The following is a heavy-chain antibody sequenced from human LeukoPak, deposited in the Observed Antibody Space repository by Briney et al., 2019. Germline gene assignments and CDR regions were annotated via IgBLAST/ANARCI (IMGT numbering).Heavy chain of an antibody. CDR2: IYHSGTT. Sequence: SETLSLTCTVSGDSINSGEHYWSWIRQPPGKGLEWIGHIYHSGTTYYNPSVKIRMTISVDTSKNQFSLNLRSVTAVDTAVYYCARVQYCSGGSCHNLRLFDQWGQGTLVTVSS. CDR3: ARVQYCSGGSCHNLRLFDQ. D-gene: IGHD2-15*01. J-gene: IGHJ4*02. V-gene: IGHV4-30-4*08. CDR1: GDSINSGEHY.